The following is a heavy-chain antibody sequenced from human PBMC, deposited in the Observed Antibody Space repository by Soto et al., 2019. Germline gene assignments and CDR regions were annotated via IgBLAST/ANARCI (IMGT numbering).Heavy chain of an antibody. Sequence: EVQLVESGGGLVQPGGSLRLSCAASGFTFSSYSMNWVRQAPGKGLEWVSYISSSSSTIYYADSVKGRFTISRDNAKNSLYLQINSLRDEDTAVYYCARWVLMEFEVSDIWGQGTMVTVSS. D-gene: IGHD3-9*01. CDR1: GFTFSSYS. CDR2: ISSSSSTI. CDR3: ARWVLMEFEVSDI. V-gene: IGHV3-48*02. J-gene: IGHJ3*02.